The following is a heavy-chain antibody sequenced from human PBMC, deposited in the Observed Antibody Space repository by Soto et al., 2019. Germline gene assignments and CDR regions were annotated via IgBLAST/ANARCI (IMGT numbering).Heavy chain of an antibody. Sequence: GGSLRLSCAASGFTFSSYGMHWVRQAPGKGLEWVAVIWYDGSNKYYADSVKGRFTISRDNSKNTLYLQMNSLRAEDTAVYYCARDREQYYDLGRLDPWGQGTLVTVSS. CDR1: GFTFSSYG. CDR2: IWYDGSNK. J-gene: IGHJ5*02. D-gene: IGHD3-16*01. V-gene: IGHV3-33*01. CDR3: ARDREQYYDLGRLDP.